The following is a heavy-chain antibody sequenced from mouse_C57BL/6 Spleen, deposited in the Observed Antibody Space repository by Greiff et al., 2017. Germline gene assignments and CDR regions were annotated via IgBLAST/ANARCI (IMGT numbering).Heavy chain of an antibody. CDR3: ARSPYYCGSSPYFDY. Sequence: VQLQESGPELVKPGASVKISCKASGYAFSSSWMNWVKQRPGKGLEWIGRIYPGDGDTNYTGKFKGKATLTADKSSSTAYMQLSSLTSEDSAVYFGARSPYYCGSSPYFDYWGQGTTLTGAS. V-gene: IGHV1-82*01. J-gene: IGHJ2*01. D-gene: IGHD1-1*01. CDR1: GYAFSSSW. CDR2: IYPGDGDT.